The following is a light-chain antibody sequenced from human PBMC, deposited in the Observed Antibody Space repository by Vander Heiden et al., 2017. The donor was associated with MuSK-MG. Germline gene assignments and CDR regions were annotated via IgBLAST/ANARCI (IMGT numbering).Light chain of an antibody. J-gene: IGLJ1*01. CDR1: SSNIGADYD. CDR3: QSYDSSLRGWL. Sequence: QSVLTQPPSVSGAPGQRVTISCTGSSSNIGADYDVHWYQHLPGAAPKLLIYGNKYRPSGVPDRFSGSRSGTSASLAIAGLQAEDEAEYYCQSYDSSLRGWLFGSGTKVAVL. CDR2: GNK. V-gene: IGLV1-40*01.